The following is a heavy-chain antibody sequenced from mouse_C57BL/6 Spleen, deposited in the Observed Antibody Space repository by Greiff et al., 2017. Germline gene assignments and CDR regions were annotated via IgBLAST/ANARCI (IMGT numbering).Heavy chain of an antibody. V-gene: IGHV1-76*01. CDR3: ARSLTGRWYFDV. Sequence: VQLQQSGAELVRPGASVKLSCKASGYTFTDYYINWVKQRPGQGLEWIARIYPGSGNTYYNEKFKGKATLTAEKSSSTAYMQLSSLTSEDSAVYFCARSLTGRWYFDVWGTGTTVTVSS. D-gene: IGHD4-1*01. J-gene: IGHJ1*03. CDR2: IYPGSGNT. CDR1: GYTFTDYY.